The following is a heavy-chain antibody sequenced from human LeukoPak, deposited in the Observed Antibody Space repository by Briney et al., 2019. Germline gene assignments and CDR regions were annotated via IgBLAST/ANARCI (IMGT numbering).Heavy chain of an antibody. CDR3: ARTSSGWIAHYNWFDP. CDR2: IIPILGIA. D-gene: IGHD6-19*01. Sequence: GASVKVSCKASGGTFSSYAISRVRQAPGQGLEWMGRIIPILGIANYAQKFQGRVTITADKSTSTAYMELSSLRSEDTAVYYCARTSSGWIAHYNWFDPWGQGTLVTVSS. J-gene: IGHJ5*02. CDR1: GGTFSSYA. V-gene: IGHV1-69*04.